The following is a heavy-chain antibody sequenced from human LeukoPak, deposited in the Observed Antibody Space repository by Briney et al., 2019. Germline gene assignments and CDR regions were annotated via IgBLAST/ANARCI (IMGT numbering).Heavy chain of an antibody. V-gene: IGHV4-34*01. CDR3: ARWTLYGDYGIDY. CDR1: GGSFSGYY. CDR2: INHSGST. J-gene: IGHJ4*02. Sequence: NASETLSLTCAVYGGSFSGYYWSWIRQPPGKGLEWIGEINHSGSTNYNPSLKSRVTISVDTSKNQFSLKLSSVTAADTAVYYCARWTLYGDYGIDYWGQGTLVTVSS. D-gene: IGHD4-17*01.